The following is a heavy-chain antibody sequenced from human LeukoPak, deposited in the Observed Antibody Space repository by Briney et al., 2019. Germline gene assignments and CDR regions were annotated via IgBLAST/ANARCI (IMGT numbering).Heavy chain of an antibody. J-gene: IGHJ4*02. CDR1: GYTFTSYG. CDR2: ISANDGNT. V-gene: IGHV1-18*01. D-gene: IGHD3-10*01. Sequence: ASVTVSCTASGYTFTSYGISWVRQAPGQGLEWMGWISANDGNTDYPQKLQGRVTMTTDTSTSTAYMELRCLRSDDTAVYYCARESHVTREDYWGQGTLVTVSS. CDR3: ARESHVTREDY.